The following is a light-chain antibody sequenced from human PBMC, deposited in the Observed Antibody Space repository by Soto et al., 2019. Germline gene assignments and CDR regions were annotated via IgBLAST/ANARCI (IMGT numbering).Light chain of an antibody. V-gene: IGLV2-14*01. CDR1: SSDVGGYNY. CDR3: SSYTSSSTNV. Sequence: ALTQPASVSGSPGQSITLSCTGTSSDVGGYNYVSWYQQHPGKAPKLMIYDVSNRPSGVSNRFSGSKSGNTASLTISGLQAEDEADYYCSSYTSSSTNVFGTGTKLTVL. CDR2: DVS. J-gene: IGLJ1*01.